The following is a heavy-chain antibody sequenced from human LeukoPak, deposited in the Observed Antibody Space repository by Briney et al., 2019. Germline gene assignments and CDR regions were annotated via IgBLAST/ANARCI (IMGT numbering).Heavy chain of an antibody. D-gene: IGHD5-18*01. Sequence: SETLSLTCSVSGYSISSGYYWGWIRQPPGKGLEWIGNIYHDGNTYYNPSLKSRVTISVDTSKNQFSLKLSSVTAADTAVYYCASLNSYGSHYYYYMDVWGKGTTVTVSS. CDR2: IYHDGNT. CDR3: ASLNSYGSHYYYYMDV. V-gene: IGHV4-38-2*02. CDR1: GYSISSGYY. J-gene: IGHJ6*03.